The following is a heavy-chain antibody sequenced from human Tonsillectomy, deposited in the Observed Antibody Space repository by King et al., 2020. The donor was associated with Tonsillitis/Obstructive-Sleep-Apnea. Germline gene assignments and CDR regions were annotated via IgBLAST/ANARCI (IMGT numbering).Heavy chain of an antibody. Sequence: VQLPQWGAGLLKPSETLSLTCAVYGGSFSGYYWSWIRQPPGKGLEWIGEINHSGSTNYNPSLKSRVTISLDTSKNQFSLKLTSVTAADTAVYYCARELGVPAARGDGFDIWGQGTMVTVSS. D-gene: IGHD2-2*01. V-gene: IGHV4-34*01. CDR1: GGSFSGYY. CDR2: INHSGST. CDR3: ARELGVPAARGDGFDI. J-gene: IGHJ3*02.